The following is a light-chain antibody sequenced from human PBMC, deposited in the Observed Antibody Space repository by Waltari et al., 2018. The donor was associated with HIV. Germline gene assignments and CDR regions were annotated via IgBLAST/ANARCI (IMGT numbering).Light chain of an antibody. J-gene: IGLJ2*01. CDR3: ETWDSSLSAGV. CDR1: RSNLRTNY. CDR2: ENT. Sequence: QSVLTQPPSVSAAPGQRVTIPCSGSRSNLRTNYVSWYQQVPRTAPKLLIYENTKRPSGIPDRFSGSKSGTSATLGITGLQTGDEADYYCETWDSSLSAGVFGGGTKVTVL. V-gene: IGLV1-51*02.